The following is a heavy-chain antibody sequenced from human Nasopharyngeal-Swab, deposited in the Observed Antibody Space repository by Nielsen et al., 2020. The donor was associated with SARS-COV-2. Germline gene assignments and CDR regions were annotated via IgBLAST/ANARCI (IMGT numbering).Heavy chain of an antibody. CDR2: IYYNGNT. Sequence: WETLSLTCTVSGGSIAYSTFYWGWIRQPPGKGLEGIGNIYYNGNTYQNPSLKSRLTISVDKSKNQFSLQLSSVTAADTAVYYCVRSSSWYYFDYWAQGTQVTVSS. V-gene: IGHV4-39*01. J-gene: IGHJ4*02. CDR1: GGSIAYSTFY. D-gene: IGHD6-13*01. CDR3: VRSSSWYYFDY.